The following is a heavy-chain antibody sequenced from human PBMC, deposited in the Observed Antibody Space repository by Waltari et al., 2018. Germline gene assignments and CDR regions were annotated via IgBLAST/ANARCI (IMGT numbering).Heavy chain of an antibody. V-gene: IGHV4-38-2*02. CDR3: VRDLGGSGNSWFDA. D-gene: IGHD3-10*01. J-gene: IGHJ5*02. Sequence: QVQLQESGPGLARPSETLSLTCDVSSYSISSGYFWGWVRQPPGKGLQWIGSISHSATTYYNPTLKSRVTMSVDTSKNQVALKVTAVTAADTARDYGVRDLGGSGNSWFDAWGQGTLVIVSS. CDR2: ISHSATT. CDR1: SYSISSGYF.